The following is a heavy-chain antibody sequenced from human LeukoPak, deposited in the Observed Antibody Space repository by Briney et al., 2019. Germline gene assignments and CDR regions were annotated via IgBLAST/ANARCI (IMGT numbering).Heavy chain of an antibody. CDR1: GFTFSSYA. D-gene: IGHD3-22*01. Sequence: PGGSLRLSCAASGFTFSSYAMSWVRQAPGKGLECVSAISGSGASTYYADSVKGRFTISRDNSKNTLYLQMNSLRAEDTAVYYCAKDLRYYDSSGYYRGWYFDYWGQGTLVTVSS. V-gene: IGHV3-23*01. CDR3: AKDLRYYDSSGYYRGWYFDY. CDR2: ISGSGAST. J-gene: IGHJ4*02.